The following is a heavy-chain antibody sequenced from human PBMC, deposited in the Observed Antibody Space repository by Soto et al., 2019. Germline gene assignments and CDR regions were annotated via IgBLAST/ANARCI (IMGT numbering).Heavy chain of an antibody. V-gene: IGHV3-15*07. CDR1: GFPFSAAW. CDR2: IKSKQDGGAR. Sequence: DVQLVESGGGLVKPEESLRLSCAASGFPFSAAWMHWVRQAPGKGLEWVGRIKSKQDGGARDYAAPVQGRFTLSRDDSKNTLFLQMDSLRSEDTAVYFCTTELGSNPANPLNYWGQGTLVTVSS. J-gene: IGHJ4*02. D-gene: IGHD1-26*01. CDR3: TTELGSNPANPLNY.